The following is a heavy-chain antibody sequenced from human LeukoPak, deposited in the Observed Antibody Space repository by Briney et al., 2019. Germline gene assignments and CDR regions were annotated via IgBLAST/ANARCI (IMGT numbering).Heavy chain of an antibody. CDR2: IYPGDSDT. CDR3: ARLTDGSGWYFDY. Sequence: GESLQISSKGSGYSFTSYWIGWVRPMPGKGLEWMGIIYPGDSDTRYSPSFQGQVTISAGKSISTAYLQWSSLKASDTAMYYCARLTDGSGWYFDYWGQGTLVTVSS. D-gene: IGHD6-19*01. CDR1: GYSFTSYW. V-gene: IGHV5-51*01. J-gene: IGHJ4*02.